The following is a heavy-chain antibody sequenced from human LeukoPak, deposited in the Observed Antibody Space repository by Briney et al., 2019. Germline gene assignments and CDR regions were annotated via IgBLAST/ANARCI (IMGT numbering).Heavy chain of an antibody. V-gene: IGHV4-31*03. J-gene: IGHJ4*02. D-gene: IGHD6-13*01. CDR2: IYYNGYT. CDR1: GGSISSGRFY. CDR3: ARAGIAAAPRTLFDF. Sequence: SQALSLTCTVSGGSISSGRFYWSWIRQHPGKGLEWIGYIYYNGYTYYNPSLKSRVTISLDTSKNQFSLKLSSVTAADTAVYYCARAGIAAAPRTLFDFWGQGTLVTVSS.